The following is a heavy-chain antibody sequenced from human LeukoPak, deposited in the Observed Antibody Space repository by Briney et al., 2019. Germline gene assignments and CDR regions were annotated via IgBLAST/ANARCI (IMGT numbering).Heavy chain of an antibody. Sequence: SETLSLTCAVYGGSFSGYYWSWIRQPPGKGLEWIGEINHSGSTNYNPSLKSRVTISVDTSKNQFSLKLSSVTAADTAVYYCAREDESRAFDIWGQGTMVTVSS. CDR1: GGSFSGYY. J-gene: IGHJ3*02. V-gene: IGHV4-34*01. D-gene: IGHD5-24*01. CDR2: INHSGST. CDR3: AREDESRAFDI.